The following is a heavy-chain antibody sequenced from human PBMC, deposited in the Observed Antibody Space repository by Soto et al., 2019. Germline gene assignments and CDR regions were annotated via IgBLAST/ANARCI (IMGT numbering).Heavy chain of an antibody. V-gene: IGHV2-5*02. CDR3: AHIVVAGLGYYFDY. J-gene: IGHJ4*02. CDR1: GFSLSSTRMA. Sequence: QITLKESGPTLVKPTQTLTLTCTLSGFSLSSTRMAVGWIRQPPGKALEWLALIYWDDDKGYSPFLKSRLTITQDTSKNQVVLTMSNMDPVDTARYYCAHIVVAGLGYYFDYWGQGTLVTVSS. D-gene: IGHD6-19*01. CDR2: IYWDDDK.